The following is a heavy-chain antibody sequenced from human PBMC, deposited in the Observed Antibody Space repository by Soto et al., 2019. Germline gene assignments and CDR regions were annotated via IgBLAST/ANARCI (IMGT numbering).Heavy chain of an antibody. Sequence: QVQLVQSGAEVKKPGASVKVSCKASGYTFTSYAMHWVRQAPGQRLEWMGWINDGNGNTKYSQKFQGRVTSTRDKSGSTAYMELSSLRSEDTAVYYCARDRVDTAMAVIKYYFDYCGQGTLVTVSS. CDR3: ARDRVDTAMAVIKYYFDY. V-gene: IGHV1-3*01. J-gene: IGHJ4*02. CDR2: INDGNGNT. D-gene: IGHD5-18*01. CDR1: GYTFTSYA.